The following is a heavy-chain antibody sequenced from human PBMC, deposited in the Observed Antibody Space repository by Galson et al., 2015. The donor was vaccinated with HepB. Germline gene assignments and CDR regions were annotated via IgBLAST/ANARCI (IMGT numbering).Heavy chain of an antibody. D-gene: IGHD5-18*01. J-gene: IGHJ4*02. CDR3: AKDNMDTPFDY. CDR2: ISYDGSNK. CDR1: GFTFSSYA. Sequence: SLRLSCAASGFTFSSYAMHWVRQAPGKGLEWVAVISYDGSNKYYADSVKGRFTISRDNSKNTLYLQMNSLRAEDTAVYYCAKDNMDTPFDYWGQGTLVTVSS. V-gene: IGHV3-30-3*01.